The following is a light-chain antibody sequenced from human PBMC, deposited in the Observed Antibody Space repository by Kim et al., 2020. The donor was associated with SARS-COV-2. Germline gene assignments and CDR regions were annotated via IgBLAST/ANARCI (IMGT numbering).Light chain of an antibody. CDR3: QQSYSFQWT. CDR1: QDISKS. CDR2: AAS. V-gene: IGKV1-NL1*01. Sequence: DIQMTQSPSSLSASVGDRVTITCRASQDISKSLAWYQQKPQKAPKLLVYAASNLESGVPSRFSGSGSGTDYTLTISSLQPEDSATFFCQQSYSFQWTFGQGTKVDIK. J-gene: IGKJ1*01.